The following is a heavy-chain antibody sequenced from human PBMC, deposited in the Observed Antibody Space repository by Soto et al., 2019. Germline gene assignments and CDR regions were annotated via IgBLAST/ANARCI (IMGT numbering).Heavy chain of an antibody. CDR2: IYYSGST. CDR1: GGSISSSSYY. Sequence: SETLSLTCTVSGGSISSSSYYWGWIRQPPGKGLEWIGSIYYSGSTYYNPSLKSRVTISVDTSKNQFSLKRSSVTAADTAVYYCARPGATNAFDIWGQGTMVTVSS. D-gene: IGHD5-12*01. J-gene: IGHJ3*02. CDR3: ARPGATNAFDI. V-gene: IGHV4-39*01.